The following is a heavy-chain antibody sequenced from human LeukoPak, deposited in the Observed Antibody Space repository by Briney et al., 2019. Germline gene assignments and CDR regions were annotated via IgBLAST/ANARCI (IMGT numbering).Heavy chain of an antibody. CDR3: ARVRIAVAVSAFDI. J-gene: IGHJ3*02. D-gene: IGHD6-19*01. CDR2: IKHDGSEK. V-gene: IGHV3-7*01. Sequence: GGSLRLSCAASGFTFSSYWMSWVRQAPGKGLEWVASIKHDGSEKYYVDSVKGRFTISRDNAKNSLYLQMSILRAADTAVYYCARVRIAVAVSAFDIWGQGTMVTVSS. CDR1: GFTFSSYW.